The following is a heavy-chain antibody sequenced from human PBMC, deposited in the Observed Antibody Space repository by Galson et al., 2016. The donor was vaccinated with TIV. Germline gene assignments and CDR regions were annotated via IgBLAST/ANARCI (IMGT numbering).Heavy chain of an antibody. V-gene: IGHV3-9*01. J-gene: IGHJ6*02. CDR3: AKDRAADASMDYYFYHAMGV. D-gene: IGHD5-18*01. Sequence: SLRLSCAASGFTFVDYPMHWVRQPPGKGLEWVSSINWHGNSVVYADSVKGRFTISRDNGKTSLYLQMNSLRPEDTALYYCAKDRAADASMDYYFYHAMGVWGHGTAVTVSS. CDR2: INWHGNSV. CDR1: GFTFVDYP.